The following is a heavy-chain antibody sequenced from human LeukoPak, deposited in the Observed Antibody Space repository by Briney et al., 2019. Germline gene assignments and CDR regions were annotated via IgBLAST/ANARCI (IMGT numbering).Heavy chain of an antibody. V-gene: IGHV1-18*01. D-gene: IGHD3-16*02. Sequence: ASVKVSCKASGYTFTSYGISWVRQAPGQGLEWMGWISAYNGNTNYAQKLQGRVTMTTDTSTSTAYMELRSLRSDDTAVYYCARDRYGYVWGSYRPDYWGQGTLVTVSS. CDR1: GYTFTSYG. CDR3: ARDRYGYVWGSYRPDY. J-gene: IGHJ4*02. CDR2: ISAYNGNT.